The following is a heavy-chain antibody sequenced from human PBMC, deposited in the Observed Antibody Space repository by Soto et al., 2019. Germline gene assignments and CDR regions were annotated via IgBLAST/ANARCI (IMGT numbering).Heavy chain of an antibody. CDR3: AKASSYGDYPYYFDY. CDR1: GFTFSSYA. D-gene: IGHD4-17*01. J-gene: IGHJ4*02. V-gene: IGHV3-23*01. Sequence: PGGSLRLSCAASGFTFSSYAMSWVRQAPGKGLEWVSAISGSGGSTYYADSAKGRFTISRDNSKNTLYLQMNSLRAEDTAVYYCAKASSYGDYPYYFDYWGQGTLVTVSS. CDR2: ISGSGGST.